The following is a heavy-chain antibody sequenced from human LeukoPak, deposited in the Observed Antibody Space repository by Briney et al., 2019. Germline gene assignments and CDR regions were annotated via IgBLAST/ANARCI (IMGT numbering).Heavy chain of an antibody. D-gene: IGHD3-3*01. J-gene: IGHJ4*02. CDR1: GYTFTGYY. V-gene: IGHV1-18*04. CDR3: ARDGGFEEEWLLYPDY. CDR2: ISAYNGNT. Sequence: ASVKVSCKASGYTFTGYYMHWVRQAPGQGLEWMGWISAYNGNTNYAQKLQGRVTMTTDTSTSTAYMELRSLRSDDTAVYYCARDGGFEEEWLLYPDYWGQGTLVTVSS.